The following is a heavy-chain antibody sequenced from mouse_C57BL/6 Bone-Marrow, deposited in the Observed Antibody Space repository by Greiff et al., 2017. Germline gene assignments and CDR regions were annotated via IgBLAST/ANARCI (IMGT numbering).Heavy chain of an antibody. Sequence: VQVVESGAELARPGASVKLSCKASGYTFTSYGISWVKQRTGQGLEWIGEIYPRSGNTYYNEKFKGKATLTADKSSSTAYMELRSLTSEDSAVYFCARQLRLRGAYWGQGTLVTVSA. J-gene: IGHJ3*01. V-gene: IGHV1-81*01. CDR2: IYPRSGNT. CDR3: ARQLRLRGAY. D-gene: IGHD3-2*02. CDR1: GYTFTSYG.